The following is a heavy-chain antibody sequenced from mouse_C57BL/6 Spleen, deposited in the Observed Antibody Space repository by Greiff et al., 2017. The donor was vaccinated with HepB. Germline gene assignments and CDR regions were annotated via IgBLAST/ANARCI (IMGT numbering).Heavy chain of an antibody. V-gene: IGHV1-82*01. D-gene: IGHD2-4*01. CDR2: IYPGDGDT. J-gene: IGHJ2*01. Sequence: VQLQQSGPELVKPGASVKISCKASGYAFSSSWMNWVKQRPGKGLEWIGRIYPGDGDTNYNGKFKGKATLTADKSSSTAYMQLSSLTSEDSAVYGCARSRDYLLDYWGQGTTLTVSS. CDR3: ARSRDYLLDY. CDR1: GYAFSSSW.